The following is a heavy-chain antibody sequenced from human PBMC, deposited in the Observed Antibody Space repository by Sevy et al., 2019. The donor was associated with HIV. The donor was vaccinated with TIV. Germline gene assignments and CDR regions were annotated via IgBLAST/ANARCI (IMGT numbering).Heavy chain of an antibody. J-gene: IGHJ3*02. CDR2: IWNDRSNK. CDR3: ASLPNNYYDTSGYSGKDAFDI. CDR1: GFTFSSFG. D-gene: IGHD3-22*01. V-gene: IGHV3-33*01. Sequence: GGSLRLSCAPSGFTFSSFGMHWVRQAPGKGLEWVAVIWNDRSNKHYADSVKGRFTISRDNSKNTLYLQMNSLRAEDTAVYYCASLPNNYYDTSGYSGKDAFDIWGQGTMVTVSS.